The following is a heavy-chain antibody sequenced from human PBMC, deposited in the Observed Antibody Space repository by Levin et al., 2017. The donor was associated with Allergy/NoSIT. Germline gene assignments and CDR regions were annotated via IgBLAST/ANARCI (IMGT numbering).Heavy chain of an antibody. J-gene: IGHJ4*02. CDR1: GFTFSSYG. CDR2: ISYDGSNK. D-gene: IGHD3-10*01. Sequence: HTGGSLRLSCAASGFTFSSYGMHWVRQAPGKGLEWVAVISYDGSNKYYADSVKGRFTISRDNSKNTLYLQMNSLRAEDTAVYYCAKSTGITMVRGKGYFDYWGQGTLVTVSS. CDR3: AKSTGITMVRGKGYFDY. V-gene: IGHV3-30*18.